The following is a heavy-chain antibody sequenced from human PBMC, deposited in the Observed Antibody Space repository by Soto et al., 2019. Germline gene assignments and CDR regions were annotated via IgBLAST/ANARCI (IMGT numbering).Heavy chain of an antibody. D-gene: IGHD1-26*01. Sequence: QVQLVESGGGVVQPGRSLRLSCAASGFTFSSYGMHWVRQAPGKGLEWVAVISYDGSNKYYADSVKGRFNISRDNSKNTMYLQMNTLRTEDTAVYYCANSLSNWELLPGPIDYWGKGTLVTVSS. CDR2: ISYDGSNK. V-gene: IGHV3-30*18. CDR1: GFTFSSYG. J-gene: IGHJ4*02. CDR3: ANSLSNWELLPGPIDY.